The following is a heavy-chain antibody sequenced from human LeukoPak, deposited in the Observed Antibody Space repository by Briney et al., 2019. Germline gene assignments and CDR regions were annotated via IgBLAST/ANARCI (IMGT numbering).Heavy chain of an antibody. D-gene: IGHD6-13*01. V-gene: IGHV3-23*01. CDR1: GFTFSSYA. CDR2: MTGSGGST. CDR3: AKGRSSWSAFDY. Sequence: GGSLRLSCAASGFTFSSYAMSWVRQAPGKGLEWVSTMTGSGGSTYYADSVKDRFTTSRDNSKNTLYLQMNGLRAEDTAVYYCAKGRSSWSAFDYWGQGTLVTVSS. J-gene: IGHJ4*02.